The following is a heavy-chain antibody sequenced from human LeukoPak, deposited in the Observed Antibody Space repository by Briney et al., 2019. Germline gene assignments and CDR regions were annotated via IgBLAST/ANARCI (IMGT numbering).Heavy chain of an antibody. J-gene: IGHJ3*02. CDR2: IKQDGSET. CDR1: GLTFSSYW. V-gene: IGHV3-7*01. Sequence: GGSLRLSCAASGLTFSSYWMNWVRQAPGKGLEWVANIKQDGSETYYVDSVRGRFTISRDNARNSLYLQMNSLRGDDTAVYYCASYYDGSGYYDAFDIWGQGTMVTVSS. D-gene: IGHD3-22*01. CDR3: ASYYDGSGYYDAFDI.